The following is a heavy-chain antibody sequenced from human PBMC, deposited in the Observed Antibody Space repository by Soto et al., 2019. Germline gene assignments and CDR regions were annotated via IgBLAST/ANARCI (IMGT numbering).Heavy chain of an antibody. CDR2: IIPSYDRT. CDR1: GDAFQSYA. J-gene: IGHJ4*02. V-gene: IGHV1-69*06. D-gene: IGHD4-17*01. Sequence: QVLLLQSGSEVKKPGSSVKVSCKASGDAFQSYAIHWVRQAPGLGLEYMGRIIPSYDRTKYAQKFQGRLTVTADMYTSTVYMELSSLRSEDTAVYYCARDPTNDYGDDTFDYWGQGTKVIVSS. CDR3: ARDPTNDYGDDTFDY.